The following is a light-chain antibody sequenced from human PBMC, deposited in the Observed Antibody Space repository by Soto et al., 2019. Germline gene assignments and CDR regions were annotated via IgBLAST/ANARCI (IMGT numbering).Light chain of an antibody. CDR3: QHYGRSPPSWT. CDR1: QSVSSYY. CDR2: DAS. Sequence: EIVLTQSPGTLSLSPGERATLSCRASQSVSSYYLAWYQQKPGQPPRLLISDASSRATGIPDRFSGSGSGTDFTLTISGLEPEDFAVYYCQHYGRSPPSWTFGQGTKVEIK. V-gene: IGKV3-20*01. J-gene: IGKJ1*01.